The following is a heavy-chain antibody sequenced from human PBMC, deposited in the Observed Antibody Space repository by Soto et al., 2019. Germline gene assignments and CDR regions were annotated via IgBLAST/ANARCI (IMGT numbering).Heavy chain of an antibody. J-gene: IGHJ4*02. CDR3: AKDRVGGTFYTPLGF. V-gene: IGHV3-30*18. CDR1: GFNFDNYG. D-gene: IGHD1-7*01. Sequence: GGSLRLSCQASGFNFDNYGMHWVRQAPGKGLEWVAVITYDGSFQYYADSVKGRFTISRDNSKNTLFLHLNTLKPEDTAVYHCAKDRVGGTFYTPLGFWGQGTLVTVSS. CDR2: ITYDGSFQ.